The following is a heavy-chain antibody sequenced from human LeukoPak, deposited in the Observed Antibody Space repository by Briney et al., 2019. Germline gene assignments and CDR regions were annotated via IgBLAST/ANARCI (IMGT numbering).Heavy chain of an antibody. CDR2: IKEDGSEK. Sequence: GGSLRLSCAASGCLFSRYWMSWVRQAPGKGLEWVANIKEDGSEKYYVESMKGRFTISRDNVKNSLYLQINSLRAEDTAVYYCGRDSFETDIDYWGQGTLVTVSS. J-gene: IGHJ4*02. V-gene: IGHV3-7*01. D-gene: IGHD1-14*01. CDR1: GCLFSRYW. CDR3: GRDSFETDIDY.